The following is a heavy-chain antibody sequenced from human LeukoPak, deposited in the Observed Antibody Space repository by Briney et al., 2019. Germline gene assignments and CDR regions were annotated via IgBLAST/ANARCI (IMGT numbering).Heavy chain of an antibody. CDR1: GFTFSSYA. Sequence: GGSLRLSCAASGFTFSSYAMSWVRQAPGKGLEWVANIRKDGSDKYYVDSVKGRFTISRDNAKNSLYLQMNSLRAEDTAVYYCATDPAGIGSESYRGQGTRVTVSS. J-gene: IGHJ4*02. D-gene: IGHD1-14*01. CDR2: IRKDGSDK. CDR3: ATDPAGIGSESY. V-gene: IGHV3-7*01.